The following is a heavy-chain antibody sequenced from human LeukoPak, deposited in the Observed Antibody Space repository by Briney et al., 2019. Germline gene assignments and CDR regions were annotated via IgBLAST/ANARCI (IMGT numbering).Heavy chain of an antibody. CDR1: GYTFTSYG. CDR3: ARVGRDSGPSDAFDI. D-gene: IGHD2-21*02. V-gene: IGHV1-18*01. Sequence: ASVKVSCKASGYTFTSYGISWVRQAPGQGLEWMGWISAYNGNTNYAQKLQGRLTMTTDTSMNTAYMELRSLRSDDTAVYYCARVGRDSGPSDAFDIWGQGTMVTVSS. CDR2: ISAYNGNT. J-gene: IGHJ3*02.